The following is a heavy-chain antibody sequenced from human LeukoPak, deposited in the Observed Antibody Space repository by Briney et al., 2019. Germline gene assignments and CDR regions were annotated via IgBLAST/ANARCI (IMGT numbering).Heavy chain of an antibody. CDR3: RALYSYGSFEY. J-gene: IGHJ4*01. CDR1: GFTFSTYA. CDR2: ISSNGVST. V-gene: IGHV3-64D*09. Sequence: GRSLRLSCSASGFTFSTYAMHWVRQDPGKGLEYVSVISSNGVSTYYADSVKGRFTISRDNSKNTLNLQMSSLRPEDTAVYYCRALYSYGSFEYWGHGTLVTVSS. D-gene: IGHD5-18*01.